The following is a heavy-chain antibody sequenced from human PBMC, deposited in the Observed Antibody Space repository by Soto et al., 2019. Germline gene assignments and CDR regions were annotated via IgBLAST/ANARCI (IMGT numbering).Heavy chain of an antibody. V-gene: IGHV3-30-3*01. CDR3: ASPPPICSSTSCYTEGVYYYYGMDV. J-gene: IGHJ6*02. D-gene: IGHD2-2*01. CDR1: GFTFSSYA. Sequence: PGGSLRLSCAASGFTFSSYAMHWVRQAPGKGLEWVAVISYDGSNKYYADSVKGRFTISRDNSKNTLYLQMNSLRAEDTAVYYCASPPPICSSTSCYTEGVYYYYGMDVWGQGTTVTVSS. CDR2: ISYDGSNK.